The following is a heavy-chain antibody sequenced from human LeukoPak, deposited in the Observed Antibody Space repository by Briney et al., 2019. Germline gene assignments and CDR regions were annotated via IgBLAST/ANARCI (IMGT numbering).Heavy chain of an antibody. CDR2: MNPNSGNT. J-gene: IGHJ6*03. CDR1: GYTFTSYD. Sequence: ASVKVSYKASGYTFTSYDINWVRQATGQGLEWMGWMNPNSGNTGYAQKFQGRVTITRNTSISTAYMELSSLRSEDTAVYYCAREGGYSYGYAPYYYYYVDVWGKGTTVTVSS. CDR3: AREGGYSYGYAPYYYYYVDV. D-gene: IGHD5-18*01. V-gene: IGHV1-8*03.